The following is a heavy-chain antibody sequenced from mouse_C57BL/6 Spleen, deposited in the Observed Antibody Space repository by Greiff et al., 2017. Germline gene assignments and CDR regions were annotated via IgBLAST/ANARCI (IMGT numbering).Heavy chain of an antibody. J-gene: IGHJ2*01. CDR3: ARGDGSSTYFDY. CDR2: INPSTGGT. D-gene: IGHD1-1*01. Sequence: VQLQQPGPELVKPGASVKISCKASGYSFTGYYMNWVKQSPEKSLEWIGEINPSTGGTTYNQKFKAKATLTVDKSSSTAYMQLKSLTSEDSAVYYCARGDGSSTYFDYWGQGTTLTVSS. V-gene: IGHV1-42*01. CDR1: GYSFTGYY.